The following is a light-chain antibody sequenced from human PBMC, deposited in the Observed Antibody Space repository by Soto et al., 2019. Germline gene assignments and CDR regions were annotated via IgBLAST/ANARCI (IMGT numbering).Light chain of an antibody. J-gene: IGLJ1*01. CDR3: AAWHDSLDGYV. V-gene: IGLV1-44*01. Sequence: QSVLTQPASASGIPGQWVTISCSGSRCNIGSNNVNWYQQLPGTAPTLLTFNNHLRPSGVPDRFSGSKSGTSASPAISGLQSEDEGDYYCAAWHDSLDGYVFGTGTKVTVL. CDR2: NNH. CDR1: RCNIGSNN.